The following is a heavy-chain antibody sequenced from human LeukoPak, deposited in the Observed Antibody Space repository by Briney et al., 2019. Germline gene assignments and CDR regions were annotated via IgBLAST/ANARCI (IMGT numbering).Heavy chain of an antibody. CDR1: GFTFSSYS. D-gene: IGHD2-21*02. CDR2: ISSSSSYI. V-gene: IGHV3-21*01. CDR3: ARDIGGDCYYDY. J-gene: IGHJ4*02. Sequence: GGSLRLSCAASGFTFSSYSMNWVRQAPGKGLEWVSSISSSSSYIYYADSVKGRFNISRDNAKKSLYLQMNSLRAEDTAVYYCARDIGGDCYYDYWGQGTLVTVSS.